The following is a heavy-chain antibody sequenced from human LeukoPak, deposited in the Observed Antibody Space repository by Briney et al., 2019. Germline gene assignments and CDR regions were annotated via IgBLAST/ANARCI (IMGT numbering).Heavy chain of an antibody. V-gene: IGHV3-15*01. D-gene: IGHD7-27*01. Sequence: GGSLRLSCAASGFTFSNAWMSWVRQAPGKGLEWVGRIKSKTDGGTTDYAAPVKGRFTISRDDSKDTLYLHMSSLKTEDTAVYYCTALWGFAFDIWGQGTLVTVFS. CDR3: TALWGFAFDI. CDR2: IKSKTDGGTT. J-gene: IGHJ3*02. CDR1: GFTFSNAW.